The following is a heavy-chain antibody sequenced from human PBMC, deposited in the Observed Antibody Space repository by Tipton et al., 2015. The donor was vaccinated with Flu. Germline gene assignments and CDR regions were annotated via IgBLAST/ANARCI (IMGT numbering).Heavy chain of an antibody. CDR3: ASFYGYGYLRPDY. D-gene: IGHD5-18*01. Sequence: SLRLSCAASGFTFSSNWMTWVRQAPGKGLEWVAHINRDASEKYYVDSVKGRFTISRDNAKNSLYLQMNSLRAEDTAVYYCASFYGYGYLRPDYWGRGTLVTVSS. CDR1: GFTFSSNW. CDR2: INRDASEK. J-gene: IGHJ4*02. V-gene: IGHV3-7*01.